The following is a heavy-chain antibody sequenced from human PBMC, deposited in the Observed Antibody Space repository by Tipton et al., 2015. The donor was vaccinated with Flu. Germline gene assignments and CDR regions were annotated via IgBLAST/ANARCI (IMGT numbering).Heavy chain of an antibody. CDR2: IYTSGNI. CDR1: GGSLSGYY. D-gene: IGHD6-19*01. CDR3: ARGQGNSGWRYFDY. V-gene: IGHV4-4*07. Sequence: LRLSCNVSGGSLSGYYWSWIRQPAGKGLEWIGRIYTSGNINYSPSLKSRVTMSVDTSKNQFSLKLSSMTAADTAVYYCARGQGNSGWRYFDYWGQGTLVTVSS. J-gene: IGHJ4*02.